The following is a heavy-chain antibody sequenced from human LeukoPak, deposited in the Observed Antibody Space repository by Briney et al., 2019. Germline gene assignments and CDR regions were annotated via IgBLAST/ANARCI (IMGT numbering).Heavy chain of an antibody. Sequence: SETPSLTCAVYGGSFSGYYWSWIRQPPGKGLEWIGEINHSGSTNYSPSLKSRVTISVDTSKNQFSLKLSSVTAADTAVYYCARVRRSSSWYDWFDPWGQGTLVTVSS. J-gene: IGHJ5*02. CDR1: GGSFSGYY. CDR3: ARVRRSSSWYDWFDP. CDR2: INHSGST. V-gene: IGHV4-34*01. D-gene: IGHD6-13*01.